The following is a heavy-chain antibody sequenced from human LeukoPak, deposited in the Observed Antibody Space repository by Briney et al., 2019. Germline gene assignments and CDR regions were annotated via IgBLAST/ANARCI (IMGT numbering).Heavy chain of an antibody. J-gene: IGHJ4*02. Sequence: SETLSLTCAVSGASMNTHYWSWIRQPPGKGLEGIGDMLDTVTTKENPSLRSRFTLSADTSKNQFSLRLTPVTAADTAVYSCATITRGNIFGYFDFWGQGIPVTVSS. V-gene: IGHV4-59*11. D-gene: IGHD5-18*01. CDR1: GASMNTHY. CDR3: ATITRGNIFGYFDF. CDR2: MLDTVTT.